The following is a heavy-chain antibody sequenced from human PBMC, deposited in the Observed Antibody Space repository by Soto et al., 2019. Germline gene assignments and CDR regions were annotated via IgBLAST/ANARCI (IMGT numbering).Heavy chain of an antibody. D-gene: IGHD3-10*01. V-gene: IGHV3-23*01. CDR3: AKRGTMVRGVIFFSGYMDV. CDR1: GFTFSSYA. J-gene: IGHJ6*03. CDR2: ISGSGGST. Sequence: GGSLRLSCAASGFTFSSYAMSWVRQAPGKGLEWVSAISGSGGSTYYADSVKGRFTISRDNSKNTLYLQMNSLRAEDTAVYYCAKRGTMVRGVIFFSGYMDVWGKGTTVTVSS.